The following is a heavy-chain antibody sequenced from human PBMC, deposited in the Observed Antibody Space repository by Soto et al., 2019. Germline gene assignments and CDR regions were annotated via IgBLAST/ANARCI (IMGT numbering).Heavy chain of an antibody. V-gene: IGHV3-11*06. CDR3: ARRDGYKYFDF. Sequence: PGGSLGLSCVASGFTFSDSYMSWVRQAPGKGLEWVSYISSTSSFTDYAESVKGRFIISRDNAKNSLFLQMNSLRAEDTALYYCARRDGYKYFDFWGQGTLVSVSS. CDR2: ISSTSSFT. CDR1: GFTFSDSY. J-gene: IGHJ4*02. D-gene: IGHD5-12*01.